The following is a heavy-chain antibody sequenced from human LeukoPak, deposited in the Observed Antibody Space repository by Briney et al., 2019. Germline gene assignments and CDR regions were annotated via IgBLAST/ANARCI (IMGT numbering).Heavy chain of an antibody. CDR3: ARAAYYDSSGYLDY. J-gene: IGHJ4*02. CDR1: GGSISSHY. V-gene: IGHV4-59*11. CDR2: IYYSGST. D-gene: IGHD3-22*01. Sequence: PSETLSLTCAVSGGSISSHYWSWIRQPPGKGLEWVGYIYYSGSTNYNPSLKSRVTISVDTSKNQFPLKLSSVTAADTAVYYCARAAYYDSSGYLDYWGQGTLVSVSS.